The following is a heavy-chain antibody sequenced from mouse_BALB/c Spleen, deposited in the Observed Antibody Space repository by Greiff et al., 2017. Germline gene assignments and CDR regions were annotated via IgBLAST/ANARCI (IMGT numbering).Heavy chain of an antibody. D-gene: IGHD2-12*01. CDR3: ARDYDDAMDY. CDR1: GYSITSGYY. V-gene: IGHV3-6*02. CDR2: ISYDGSN. Sequence: EVKLQESGPGLVKPSQSLSLTCSVTGYSITSGYYWNWIRQFPGNKLEWMAYISYDGSNNYNPSLKNRISITRDTSKNQFFLKLNSVTTEDTATYYCARDYDDAMDYWGQGTSVTVSS. J-gene: IGHJ4*01.